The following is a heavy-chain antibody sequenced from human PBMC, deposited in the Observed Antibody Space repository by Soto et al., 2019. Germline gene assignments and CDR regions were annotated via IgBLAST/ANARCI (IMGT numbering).Heavy chain of an antibody. CDR1: GFTFSSYS. CDR3: ARDLDSTINQLLYPNLSSGMDV. J-gene: IGHJ6*02. V-gene: IGHV3-21*01. CDR2: ISSSSSYI. D-gene: IGHD2-2*02. Sequence: KAGGSLRLSCAASGFTFSSYSMNWVRQAPGKGLEWVSSISSSSSYIYYADSVKGRFTIYRDNAKNSLYLQMNSLRAEDTDVYYCARDLDSTINQLLYPNLSSGMDVWGQGTTVTVSS.